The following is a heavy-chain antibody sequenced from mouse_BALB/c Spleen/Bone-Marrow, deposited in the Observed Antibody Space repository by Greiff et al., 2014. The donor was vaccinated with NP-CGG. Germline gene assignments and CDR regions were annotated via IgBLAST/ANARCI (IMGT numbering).Heavy chain of an antibody. CDR2: IDTSDSYI. J-gene: IGHJ4*01. V-gene: IGHV1-69*01. CDR3: ARGGHDFSLDY. CDR1: GYTFTDKW. Sequence: VKLQESGAEFVMPGASVEISCKASGYTFTDKWMHWVKQRPGQGLEWIGAIDTSDSYINYNQKFKGKASLTVDASSSTAYMHLSSLTSDDSAVYYCARGGHDFSLDYWGQGTSVIVSS. D-gene: IGHD2-4*01.